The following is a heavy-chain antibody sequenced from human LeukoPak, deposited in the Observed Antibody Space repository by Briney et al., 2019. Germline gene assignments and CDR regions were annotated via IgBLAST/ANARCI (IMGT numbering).Heavy chain of an antibody. Sequence: GGSLRLSCAASGFTVSSNYMSWVRQAPGKGLEWVSVIYSGSSSTYYTDSVKGRFTISRHNSKNTLYLQMNSLRAEDTAVYYCARVGSGWYNFDYWGQGTLVTVSS. J-gene: IGHJ4*02. CDR2: IYSGSSST. V-gene: IGHV3-53*04. CDR3: ARVGSGWYNFDY. CDR1: GFTVSSNY. D-gene: IGHD6-19*01.